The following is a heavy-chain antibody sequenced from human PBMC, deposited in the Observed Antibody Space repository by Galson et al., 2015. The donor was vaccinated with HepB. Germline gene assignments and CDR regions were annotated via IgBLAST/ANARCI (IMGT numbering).Heavy chain of an antibody. D-gene: IGHD1-26*01. J-gene: IGHJ4*02. CDR2: INPSGGST. CDR1: GYTFTSYY. V-gene: IGHV1-46*04. Sequence: SVKVSCKASGYTFTSYYMHWVRQAPGQGLEWMEIINPSGGSTSYAQKLQGRVTMTRDTSTSTVYMELSSLRSEDTAVYYCARAGGSYQDYWGQGTLVTVSS. CDR3: ARAGGSYQDY.